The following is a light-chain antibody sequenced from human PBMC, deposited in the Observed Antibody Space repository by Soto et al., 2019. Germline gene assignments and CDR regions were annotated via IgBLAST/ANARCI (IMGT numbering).Light chain of an antibody. CDR1: QGISND. CDR2: DAS. V-gene: IGKV1-13*02. J-gene: IGKJ4*01. Sequence: AIQLSQSPSSLSASVGDSVAITCRASQGISNDLAWYQQRPGRPPKLLIYDASTLERGVPSRFSGSGSGTDFTLTIRSLQPEDFATYYCQQCSGHHPLIFGGGTRVEI. CDR3: QQCSGHHPLI.